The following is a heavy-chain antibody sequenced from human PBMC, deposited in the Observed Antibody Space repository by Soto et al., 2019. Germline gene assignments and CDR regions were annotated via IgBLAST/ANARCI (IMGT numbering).Heavy chain of an antibody. J-gene: IGHJ4*02. Sequence: GGSLRLSCASSGFTFSSYSMNWVRQAPGKGLEWVSSISSSSSYIYYADSVKGRFTISRDNAKNSLYLQMNSLRAEDTAVYYCARDWELGYDYWGQGTLVTVSS. D-gene: IGHD7-27*01. V-gene: IGHV3-21*01. CDR2: ISSSSSYI. CDR3: ARDWELGYDY. CDR1: GFTFSSYS.